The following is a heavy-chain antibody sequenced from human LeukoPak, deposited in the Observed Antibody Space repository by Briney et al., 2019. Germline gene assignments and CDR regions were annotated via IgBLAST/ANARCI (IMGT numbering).Heavy chain of an antibody. V-gene: IGHV4-4*07. J-gene: IGHJ6*03. Sequence: SETLSLTCTVSGGSISSYYWSWIRQPAGKGLEWIGRIYTSGSTNYNPSLKSRVTMSVDTFKNQFSLKLSSVTAADTAVYYCARDQEQWRYYYMDVWGKGTTVTVSS. D-gene: IGHD6-19*01. CDR3: ARDQEQWRYYYMDV. CDR1: GGSISSYY. CDR2: IYTSGST.